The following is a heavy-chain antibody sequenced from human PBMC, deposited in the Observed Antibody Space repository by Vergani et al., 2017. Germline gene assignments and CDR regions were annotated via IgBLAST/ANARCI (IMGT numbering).Heavy chain of an antibody. CDR3: ARVPGAYYNYYMDV. J-gene: IGHJ6*03. CDR2: ISIYNGNT. D-gene: IGHD3-16*01. V-gene: IGHV1-18*01. Sequence: QVQLVQSGADVKKPGASVRVSCKASGYTFTSYGISWVRQAPGQGLEWMGWISIYNGNTDYAQKVQGRVTMTTDTSTSTAYMELRSLRSDDTAVYYCARVPGAYYNYYMDVWGKGTTVTVSS. CDR1: GYTFTSYG.